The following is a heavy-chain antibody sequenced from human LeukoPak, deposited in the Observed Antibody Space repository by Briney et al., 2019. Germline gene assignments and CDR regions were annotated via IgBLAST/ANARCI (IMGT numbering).Heavy chain of an antibody. CDR2: IFPGDSDT. D-gene: IGHD1-26*01. J-gene: IGHJ4*02. CDR3: ARRPSYSGSYFDY. CDR1: GYSYSNYW. V-gene: IGHV5-51*01. Sequence: GESLKISCKGSGYSYSNYWIGWVRQMPGKGLGWMGVIFPGDSDTRYSPSFQGRVSISVDTSISTAYLQWSSLKASDTAMYYCARRPSYSGSYFDYWGQGTLVTVSS.